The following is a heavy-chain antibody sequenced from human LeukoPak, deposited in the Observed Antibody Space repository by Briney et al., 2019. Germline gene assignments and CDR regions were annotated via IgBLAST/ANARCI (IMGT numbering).Heavy chain of an antibody. V-gene: IGHV4-39*07. CDR2: IYYSGST. CDR1: GGSISSSSYY. J-gene: IGHJ4*02. Sequence: SETLSLTCTVSGGSISSSSYYWGWIRQPPGKGLEWIGSIYYSGSTNYNPSLKSRVTMSVDTSKNQFSLKLSSVTAADTAVYYCARGRKGGSALWGQGTLVTVSS. D-gene: IGHD3-10*01. CDR3: ARGRKGGSAL.